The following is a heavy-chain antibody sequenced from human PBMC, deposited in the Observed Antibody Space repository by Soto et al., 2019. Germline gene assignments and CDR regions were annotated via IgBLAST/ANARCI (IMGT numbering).Heavy chain of an antibody. D-gene: IGHD3-3*01. CDR2: IKQDGSEK. CDR3: ARKYYDFWSGYYSPYYYMDV. V-gene: IGHV3-7*01. Sequence: PGGSLRLSCAASGFTFSGYWMSWVRQAPGKGLEWVANIKQDGSEKYYVDSVKGRFTISRDNAKNSLYLQMNSLRAEDTAVYYCARKYYDFWSGYYSPYYYMDVWGKGTTVTVSS. CDR1: GFTFSGYW. J-gene: IGHJ6*03.